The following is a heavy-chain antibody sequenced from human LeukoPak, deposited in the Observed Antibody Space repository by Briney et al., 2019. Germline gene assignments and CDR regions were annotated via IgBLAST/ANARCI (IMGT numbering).Heavy chain of an antibody. D-gene: IGHD3-10*01. CDR3: ARAKGIREYMDV. CDR2: IIPIFGTA. J-gene: IGHJ6*03. CDR1: GGTFSSYA. V-gene: IGHV1-69*05. Sequence: GSSVKVSCKASGGTFSSYAISWVRQAPGQELEWMGGIIPIFGTANYAQKFQGRVTITTDESTSTAYMELSSLRSEDTAVYYCARAKGIREYMDVWGKGTTVTVSS.